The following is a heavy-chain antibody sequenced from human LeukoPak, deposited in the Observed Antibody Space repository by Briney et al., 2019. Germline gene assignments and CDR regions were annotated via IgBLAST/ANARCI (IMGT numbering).Heavy chain of an antibody. V-gene: IGHV1-2*02. CDR3: ARDSRGFSVDP. J-gene: IGHJ5*02. CDR2: INPNSGVT. CDR1: GYTFTAYY. Sequence: ASVKVSCKASGYTFTAYYMHWVRQAPGQGVEWMGWINPNSGVTNYAQKFQGRVTMTRYTSISTAYMELSRLTSDDTAVYYCARDSRGFSVDPWGQGTLVTVSS. D-gene: IGHD2-15*01.